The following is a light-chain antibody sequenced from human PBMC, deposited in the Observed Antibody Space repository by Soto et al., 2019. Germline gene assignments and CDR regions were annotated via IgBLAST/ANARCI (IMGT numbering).Light chain of an antibody. J-gene: IGLJ1*01. V-gene: IGLV2-14*01. CDR1: SSDVGGYNY. CDR2: EVS. Sequence: QSALTQPASVSGSPGQSITISCTGTSSDVGGYNYVSWYQQQSGKAPKLMIHEVSNRPSGVSSRFSGSKSGNTASLTISGLQAEDEADYYCSLYTSSRAYVFGIGTKVTVL. CDR3: SLYTSSRAYV.